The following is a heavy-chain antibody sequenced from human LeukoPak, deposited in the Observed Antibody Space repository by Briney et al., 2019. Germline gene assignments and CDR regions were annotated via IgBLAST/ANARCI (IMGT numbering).Heavy chain of an antibody. Sequence: ASVKVSCKASGYTFTSYDINWVRQATGQGLEWMGWMNPNSGNTGYAQKFQGRVTMTRNTSISTAYMELSSLRSEDTAVYYCARGVRRYSSSWYGAYYYMDVWGKGTTVTISS. D-gene: IGHD6-13*01. CDR1: GYTFTSYD. V-gene: IGHV1-8*01. J-gene: IGHJ6*03. CDR2: MNPNSGNT. CDR3: ARGVRRYSSSWYGAYYYMDV.